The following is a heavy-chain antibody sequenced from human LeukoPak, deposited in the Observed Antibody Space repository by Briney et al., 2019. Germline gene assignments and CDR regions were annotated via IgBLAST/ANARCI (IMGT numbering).Heavy chain of an antibody. CDR3: ARHPPRYSGWSFQWLLHLDY. CDR2: VNHSGST. CDR1: GGSFSGYY. J-gene: IGHJ4*02. Sequence: PSETLSLTCTVYGGSFSGYYWSWIRQPPGKGLEWVGEVNHSGSTNYNPSLKSRVTISVDTSKNQFSLTLRPVTAADTAGDFFARHPPRYSGWSFQWLLHLDYWGQGTLVTVSS. D-gene: IGHD6-19*01. V-gene: IGHV4-34*01.